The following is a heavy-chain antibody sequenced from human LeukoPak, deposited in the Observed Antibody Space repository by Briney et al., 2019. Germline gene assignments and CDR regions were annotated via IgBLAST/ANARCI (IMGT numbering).Heavy chain of an antibody. CDR2: IYYSGST. D-gene: IGHD6-13*01. J-gene: IGHJ3*02. CDR1: GGSISSYY. Sequence: SETLSLTCTVSGGSISSYYWSWIRQPPGKGLEWIGYIYYSGSTNYNPSLKSRVTISVDTSKNQFSLKLSSVTAADTAVYYCARLYSSSWYDAFDIWGQGTMVTVSS. CDR3: ARLYSSSWYDAFDI. V-gene: IGHV4-59*01.